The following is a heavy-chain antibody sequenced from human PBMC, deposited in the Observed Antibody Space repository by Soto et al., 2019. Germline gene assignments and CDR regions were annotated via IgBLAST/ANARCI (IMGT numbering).Heavy chain of an antibody. CDR3: ARDRLRGYDSSGFYS. CDR2: ISVYNGNR. CDR1: GYAFSSNG. V-gene: IGHV1-18*01. D-gene: IGHD3-22*01. Sequence: ASVKVSCKASGYAFSSNGINWVRQAPGQGLEWMGWISVYNGNRNYAQKFQGRVTMTTATSTNTVFLELRSLKSDDTAIYYCARDRLRGYDSSGFYSWGQGTMVTVSS. J-gene: IGHJ4*02.